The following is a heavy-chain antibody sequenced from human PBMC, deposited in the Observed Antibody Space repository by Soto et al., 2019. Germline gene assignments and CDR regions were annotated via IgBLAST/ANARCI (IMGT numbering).Heavy chain of an antibody. Sequence: QVQLVQSGAEVKKPGASVKVSCKASGYTFTSYGISWVRQAPGQGREWLGWISAYKGNTNYAQKLQGRVTMTTDTSTSTAYMELRSLRSDDTAVYYCAREYADIVVVPAAIRAYYYYGMDVWGQGTTVTVSS. CDR1: GYTFTSYG. D-gene: IGHD2-2*02. V-gene: IGHV1-18*01. CDR2: ISAYKGNT. CDR3: AREYADIVVVPAAIRAYYYYGMDV. J-gene: IGHJ6*02.